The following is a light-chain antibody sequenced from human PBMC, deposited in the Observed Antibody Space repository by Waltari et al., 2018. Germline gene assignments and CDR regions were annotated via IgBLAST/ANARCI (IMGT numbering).Light chain of an antibody. Sequence: CRASQRASSSNLAWYQQKPGQAPRLLIYGASNRATGIPDRFSGSGSGTEFTLTIDRLEPEDFAVYYCQHYGSSRWTFGQGTKVEIK. CDR2: GAS. CDR3: QHYGSSRWT. V-gene: IGKV3-20*01. J-gene: IGKJ1*01. CDR1: QRASSSN.